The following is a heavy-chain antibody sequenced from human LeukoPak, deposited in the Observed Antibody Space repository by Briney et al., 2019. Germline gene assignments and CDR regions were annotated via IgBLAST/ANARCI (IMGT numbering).Heavy chain of an antibody. CDR1: GGTFSSYA. CDR3: ARERQNYDFWSGYYIGAFDI. J-gene: IGHJ3*02. Sequence: SVKVSCKASGGTFSSYAISWVRQAPGQGLEWMGGIIPIFGTANYAQKFQGRVTITADKSTSTAYMELSSLRSEDTAVYYCARERQNYDFWSGYYIGAFDIWGQGTMVTVSS. V-gene: IGHV1-69*06. CDR2: IIPIFGTA. D-gene: IGHD3-3*01.